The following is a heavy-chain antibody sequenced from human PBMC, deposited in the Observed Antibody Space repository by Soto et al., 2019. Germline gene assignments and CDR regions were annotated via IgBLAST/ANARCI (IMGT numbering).Heavy chain of an antibody. CDR1: GGSISSSSYY. CDR3: VRHIQAAGLDSSSSYAFDI. V-gene: IGHV4-39*01. Sequence: SETLSLTCTVSGGSISSSSYYWGWIRQPPGKGLEWIGSIYYSGSTYYNPSLKSRVTISVDTSKNQFSLKLSSVTAADTAVYYCVRHIQAAGLDSSSSYAFDIWGQGTMVTVSS. D-gene: IGHD6-6*01. CDR2: IYYSGST. J-gene: IGHJ3*02.